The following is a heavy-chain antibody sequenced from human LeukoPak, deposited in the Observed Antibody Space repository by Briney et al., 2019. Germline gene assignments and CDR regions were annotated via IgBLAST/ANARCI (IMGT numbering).Heavy chain of an antibody. CDR2: INPSGGST. CDR3: ARDHERYCGGDCYAPAY. CDR1: GYTFTSYY. V-gene: IGHV1-46*01. J-gene: IGHJ4*02. D-gene: IGHD2-21*02. Sequence: ASVKVSCKASGYTFTSYYMHWVRQAPGQGLEWMGIINPSGGSTSYAQKFQGRVTMTRDTSTSTVYMELGSLRSEDTAVYYCARDHERYCGGDCYAPAYWGQGTLVTVSS.